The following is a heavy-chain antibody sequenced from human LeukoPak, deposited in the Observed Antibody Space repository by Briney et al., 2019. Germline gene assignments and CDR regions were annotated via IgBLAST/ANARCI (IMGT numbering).Heavy chain of an antibody. CDR3: AKPTQQQLVRGYFDY. CDR2: ISYDGSNK. V-gene: IGHV3-30-3*02. Sequence: GGSLRLSCAASGFTFSSYAMHWVRQAPGKGLEWVAVISYDGSNKYYADSVKGRFTISRDNSKNTLYLQMNSLRAEDTAVYYCAKPTQQQLVRGYFDYWGQGTLVTVSS. J-gene: IGHJ4*02. CDR1: GFTFSSYA. D-gene: IGHD6-13*01.